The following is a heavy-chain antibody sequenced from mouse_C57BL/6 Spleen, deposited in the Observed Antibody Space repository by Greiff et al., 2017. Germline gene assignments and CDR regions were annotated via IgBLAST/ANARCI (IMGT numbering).Heavy chain of an antibody. J-gene: IGHJ2*01. Sequence: LQQSGAELARPGASVKLSCKASGYTFTSYGISWVKQRTGQGLEWIGEIYPRSGNTYYNEKFKGKATLTADKSSSTAYMELRSLTSEDSAVYFCARENYYGSSKYYFDYWGQGTTLTVSS. CDR2: IYPRSGNT. CDR1: GYTFTSYG. CDR3: ARENYYGSSKYYFDY. D-gene: IGHD1-1*01. V-gene: IGHV1-81*01.